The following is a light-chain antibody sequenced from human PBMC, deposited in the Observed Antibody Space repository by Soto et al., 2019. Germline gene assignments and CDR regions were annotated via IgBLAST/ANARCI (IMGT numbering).Light chain of an antibody. CDR1: QSVSSSN. CDR3: QQSGNSLWT. J-gene: IGKJ1*01. V-gene: IGKV3-20*01. CDR2: GAS. Sequence: EIVLTQSPGTLSLSPGERATLSCRASQSVSSSNLAWYQQRPGQAPRLLIYGASSRATGIPDTFSGSGSGTDFTITISRLEPEDYAVYYCQQSGNSLWTFGQGTEVEIK.